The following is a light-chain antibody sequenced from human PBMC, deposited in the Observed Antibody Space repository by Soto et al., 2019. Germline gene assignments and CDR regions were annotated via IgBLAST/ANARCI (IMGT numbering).Light chain of an antibody. Sequence: QPVVTQSPSVSASLGASVKVTCTLSSGHSSYPIAWHQQQPEKGPRYLMKVNSDGSHTKGDGIPDRFTGSSSGAERYLSISSLQSEDEADYYCQTWGTGVRVFGGGTKVTVL. V-gene: IGLV4-69*01. CDR2: VNSDGSH. J-gene: IGLJ3*02. CDR3: QTWGTGVRV. CDR1: SGHSSYP.